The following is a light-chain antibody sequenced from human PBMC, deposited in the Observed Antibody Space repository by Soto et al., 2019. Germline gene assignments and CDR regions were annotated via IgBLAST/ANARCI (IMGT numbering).Light chain of an antibody. CDR2: WAS. CDR1: QSVLYSSNNKNY. V-gene: IGKV4-1*01. CDR3: QQYYSNLLLT. Sequence: DIVMTQSPDSLAVSLGERATINCKSSQSVLYSSNNKNYLAWYQQKPGQPPKLLIYWASTRESGVPDRFSGSGSGTDFTLTISSLQAEDVAVYYCQQYYSNLLLTFGGGTKVEIK. J-gene: IGKJ4*01.